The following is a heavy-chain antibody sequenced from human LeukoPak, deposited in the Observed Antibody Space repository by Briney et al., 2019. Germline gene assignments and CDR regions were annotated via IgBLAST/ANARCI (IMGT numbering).Heavy chain of an antibody. CDR2: ICTVGTK. CDR3: ARAAPGYSSSWYHLDY. J-gene: IGHJ4*02. Sequence: GGSLRLSCAASGFTVSSNYMSWVRQAPGKGLNWVSFICTVGTKYYADSVKGRFTISRDNSKNTLYLQMNSLRAEDTAVYYCARAAPGYSSSWYHLDYWGQGTLVTVSS. D-gene: IGHD6-13*01. CDR1: GFTVSSNY. V-gene: IGHV3-53*01.